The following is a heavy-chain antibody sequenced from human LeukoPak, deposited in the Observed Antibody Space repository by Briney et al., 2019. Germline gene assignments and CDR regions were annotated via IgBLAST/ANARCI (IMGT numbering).Heavy chain of an antibody. CDR1: GFIFRSYW. J-gene: IGHJ6*04. Sequence: PGGSLRLSCEVSGFIFRSYWMDWVRQAPGRGLEWVANINQDGSEKYFVDSVKGRFTISRDNAKSSLYLQINSLRAEDTAVYFCSRALEVWGKGTTVTVST. V-gene: IGHV3-7*01. CDR2: INQDGSEK. CDR3: SRALEV.